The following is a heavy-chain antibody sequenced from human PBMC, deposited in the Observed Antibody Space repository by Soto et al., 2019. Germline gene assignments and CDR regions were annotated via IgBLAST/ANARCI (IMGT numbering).Heavy chain of an antibody. CDR3: AKDLLPVQVGAKLGNWFDP. V-gene: IGHV3-30*18. CDR1: GFTFSSYG. J-gene: IGHJ5*02. Sequence: GGSLRLSCAASGFTFSSYGMHWVRQAPGKGLEWVAVISYDGSNKYYADSVKGRFTISRDNSKNTLYLQMNSLRAEDTAVYYCAKDLLPVQVGAKLGNWFDPWGQGTLVTVSS. CDR2: ISYDGSNK. D-gene: IGHD1-26*01.